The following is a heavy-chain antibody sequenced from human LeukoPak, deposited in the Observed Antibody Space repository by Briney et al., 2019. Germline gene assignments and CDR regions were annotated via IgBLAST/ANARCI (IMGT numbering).Heavy chain of an antibody. CDR3: ASSGIRGLFDY. Sequence: PSETLSLTCTVSSASISTYYWSWIRQPPGKGLEWIGYIYYSGSTNYNPSLKSRVTISVDTSKNQFSLKLSSVTAADTAVYYCASSGIRGLFDYWGQGTLVTVSS. CDR1: SASISTYY. V-gene: IGHV4-59*01. D-gene: IGHD1-26*01. CDR2: IYYSGST. J-gene: IGHJ4*02.